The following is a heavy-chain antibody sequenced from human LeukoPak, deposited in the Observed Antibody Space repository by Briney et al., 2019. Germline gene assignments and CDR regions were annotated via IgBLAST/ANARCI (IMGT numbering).Heavy chain of an antibody. J-gene: IGHJ6*02. CDR2: ISSTSSYT. D-gene: IGHD3-10*01. CDR1: GFTFSDYY. CDR3: ARESPRGVGCGMDV. Sequence: PGGSLRLSCAASGFTFSDYYMSWIRQAPGKGLEWVSYISSTSSYTNYADSVKGRFTISRDNAKNSLYLQMNSLGGEDTAVYHCARESPRGVGCGMDVWGQGTTVTVSS. V-gene: IGHV3-11*05.